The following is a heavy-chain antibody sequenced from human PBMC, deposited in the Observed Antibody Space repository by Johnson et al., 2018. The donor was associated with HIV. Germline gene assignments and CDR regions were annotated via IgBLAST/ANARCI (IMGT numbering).Heavy chain of an antibody. CDR2: IKQDGSEK. J-gene: IGHJ3*02. D-gene: IGHD5-18*01. CDR1: GFAFDDYG. V-gene: IGHV3-7*01. CDR3: ARVGIPLWLGQTSPKNAFDI. Sequence: VHLVDSGGGVVRPGGSLRLSCAASGFAFDDYGMSWVRQAPGKGLEWVANIKQDGSEKYYVDSVKGRFTISRDNSKNTLYLQMNSLRAEDTALYYCARVGIPLWLGQTSPKNAFDIWGQGTMVTVSS.